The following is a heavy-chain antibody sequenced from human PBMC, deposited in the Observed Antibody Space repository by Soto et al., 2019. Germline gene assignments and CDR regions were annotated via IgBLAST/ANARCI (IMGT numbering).Heavy chain of an antibody. Sequence: QVQLQESGPGLVKPSGTLSLTCAVSSGSISSSNWWSWVRQPPGKGLEWIGEIYHSGSTNYNPSLKSRVTISVDKSKNQFSLKLSSVTAADTAVYYCARDPPGIAAAGSLFAFDIWGQGTMVTVSS. D-gene: IGHD6-13*01. CDR1: SGSISSSNW. V-gene: IGHV4-4*02. J-gene: IGHJ3*02. CDR2: IYHSGST. CDR3: ARDPPGIAAAGSLFAFDI.